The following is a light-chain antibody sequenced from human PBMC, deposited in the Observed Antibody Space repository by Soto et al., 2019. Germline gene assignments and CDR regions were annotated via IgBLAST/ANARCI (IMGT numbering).Light chain of an antibody. V-gene: IGLV2-8*01. CDR3: KSYTGINNWV. CDR2: EVN. J-gene: IGLJ3*02. Sequence: QSALTQPPSASGSPGQSVTISCTGTSSDVGGYNYVSWYQQHPGKAPKVMMYEVNKLPSGVPDRFSGSKSGNTAFLTVSGLDAEDEADYFCKSYTGINNWVFGGGTKLTVL. CDR1: SSDVGGYNY.